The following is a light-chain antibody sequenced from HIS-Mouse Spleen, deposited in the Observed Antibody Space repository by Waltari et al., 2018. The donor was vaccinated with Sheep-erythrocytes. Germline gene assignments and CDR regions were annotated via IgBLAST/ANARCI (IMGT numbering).Light chain of an antibody. CDR1: SSDVGGYNY. Sequence: QSALTQPRSVSGSPGQSVTIPCTGTSSDVGGYNYVSWYQQHPGKAPKLMIYDVSKRPSGVPVRFSGSKSGNTASLTISGLQAEDEADYYCCSYAGSYTYVFGTRTKVTVL. CDR2: DVS. V-gene: IGLV2-11*01. CDR3: CSYAGSYTYV. J-gene: IGLJ1*01.